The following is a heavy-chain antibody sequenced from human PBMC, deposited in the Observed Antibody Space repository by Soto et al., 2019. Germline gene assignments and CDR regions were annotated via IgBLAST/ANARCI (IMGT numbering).Heavy chain of an antibody. CDR2: IYYSGST. Sequence: PSETLSLTCTVSGGSISSGGYYWSWIRQHPGKGLEWIGYIYYSGSTYYNPSLKSRVTISVDTSKNQFSLKLSSVTAADTAVYYCARVMVPAAMIDYWGQGTLVTVS. D-gene: IGHD2-2*01. CDR3: ARVMVPAAMIDY. CDR1: GGSISSGGYY. J-gene: IGHJ4*02. V-gene: IGHV4-31*03.